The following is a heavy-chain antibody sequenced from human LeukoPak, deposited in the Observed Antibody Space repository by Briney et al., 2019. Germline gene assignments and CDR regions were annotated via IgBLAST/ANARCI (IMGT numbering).Heavy chain of an antibody. CDR2: IYYSGST. J-gene: IGHJ4*02. CDR1: GGSISSGGYY. Sequence: SETLSLTCTVSGGSISSGGYYWSWIRQHPGKGLEWIGYIYYSGSTYYNPSLKSRVTISVDTSKNQFSLKLSSVTAAVTAVYYGARGGTPDIVVVPAALEGIVGASTLPLPFDYWGQGTLVTVSS. V-gene: IGHV4-31*03. CDR3: ARGGTPDIVVVPAALEGIVGASTLPLPFDY. D-gene: IGHD2-2*01.